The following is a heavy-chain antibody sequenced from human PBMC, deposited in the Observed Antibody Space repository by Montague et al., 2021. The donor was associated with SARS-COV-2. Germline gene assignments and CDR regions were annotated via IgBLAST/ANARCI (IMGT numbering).Heavy chain of an antibody. V-gene: IGHV3-23*01. Sequence: SLRLSCAASGFTFSNYTMTWVRQGPGKGLEWVSAVSGNGGRTIYADSAKGRVTISRDNSKNTLYLQFNSLRAEDTAVYYCAKLLDSNHVDSGLVSNWFDTWGQGTLVSVSS. CDR2: VSGNGGRT. CDR3: AKLLDSNHVDSGLVSNWFDT. D-gene: IGHD4-11*01. CDR1: GFTFSNYT. J-gene: IGHJ5*02.